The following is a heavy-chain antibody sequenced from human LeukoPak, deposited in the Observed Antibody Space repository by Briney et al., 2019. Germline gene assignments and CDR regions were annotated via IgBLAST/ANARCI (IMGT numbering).Heavy chain of an antibody. CDR1: GGTFTSYA. V-gene: IGHV1-69*13. J-gene: IGHJ1*01. CDR3: ASGLRLEYFQH. D-gene: IGHD5-12*01. CDR2: IIPIFGTA. Sequence: SVKVSCKASGGTFTSYAISWVRQAPGQGLEWMGGIIPIFGTANYAQKFQGRVTITADESTSTAYMELSSLRSEDTAVYYCASGLRLEYFQHWGQGTLVTVSS.